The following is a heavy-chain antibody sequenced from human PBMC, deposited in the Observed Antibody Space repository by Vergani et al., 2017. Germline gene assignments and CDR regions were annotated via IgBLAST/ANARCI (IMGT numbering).Heavy chain of an antibody. J-gene: IGHJ6*02. Sequence: EVQLVPSGAEVKKPGESLKISCKGSGYSFTSYWIGWVRQMPGKGLEWMGIIYPGDSDTRDSPSFQGQVTISADKSISTAYLQWSSLKASDTAMSYCARLGDYGDYDYYYGMDVWGQGTTVTVSS. CDR1: GYSFTSYW. CDR3: ARLGDYGDYDYYYGMDV. CDR2: IYPGDSDT. V-gene: IGHV5-51*01. D-gene: IGHD4-17*01.